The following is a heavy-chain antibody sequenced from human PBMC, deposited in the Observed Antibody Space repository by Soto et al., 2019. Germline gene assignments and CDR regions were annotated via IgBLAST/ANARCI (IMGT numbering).Heavy chain of an antibody. D-gene: IGHD2-2*01. J-gene: IGHJ6*02. CDR2: IIPISDTT. CDR3: ARSQGSSTSLEIYYYYYYGMDV. Sequence: SVKVSCKASGGTFSGYAISWVRQAPGQGLEWMGGIIPISDTTNYAQKFQGRVTITADESTSTAYMELSSLRSEDTAVYYCARSQGSSTSLEIYYYYYYGMDVWGQGTTVTVSS. V-gene: IGHV1-69*13. CDR1: GGTFSGYA.